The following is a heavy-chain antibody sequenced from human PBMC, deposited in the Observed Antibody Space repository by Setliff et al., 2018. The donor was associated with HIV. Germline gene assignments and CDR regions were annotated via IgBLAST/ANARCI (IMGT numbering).Heavy chain of an antibody. CDR3: ARMMVRGVILPYYMDV. CDR1: GDSVSSRSYY. J-gene: IGHJ6*03. Sequence: SETLSLTCTVSGDSVSSRSYYWSWIRQPPGKGLEWIGYIYYSGSTNYNPSLKSRVTISVDTSKNQFSLKLSSVTAADTAVYYCARMMVRGVILPYYMDVWGKGTTVTVSS. D-gene: IGHD3-10*01. V-gene: IGHV4-61*01. CDR2: IYYSGST.